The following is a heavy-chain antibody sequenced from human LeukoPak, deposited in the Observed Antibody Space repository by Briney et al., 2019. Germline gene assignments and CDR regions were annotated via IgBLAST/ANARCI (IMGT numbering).Heavy chain of an antibody. CDR3: ARVMGGSYLDY. Sequence: QAPGXXLEWMGWISAYNGNANYAQKLQGRVTMTTDTSTSTAFMELRSLTSDDTAVYYCARVMGGSYLDYWGQGTLVIVSS. CDR2: ISAYNGNA. V-gene: IGHV1-18*01. D-gene: IGHD3-16*02. J-gene: IGHJ4*02.